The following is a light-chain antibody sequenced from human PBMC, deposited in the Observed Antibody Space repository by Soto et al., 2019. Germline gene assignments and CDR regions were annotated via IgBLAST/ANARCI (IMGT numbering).Light chain of an antibody. V-gene: IGLV4-60*02. CDR3: ETWDSHTWV. J-gene: IGLJ3*02. CDR1: SGHSNHI. Sequence: QLVLTQSCSASDSLGSSVKLTCTLNSGHSNHIIAWHQQQPGKAPRYLMKLESTGSYKKGSGVPDRFSGSSSGADRYLTISNLQFPYEADYYCETWDSHTWVFGGGSEVTV. CDR2: LESTGSY.